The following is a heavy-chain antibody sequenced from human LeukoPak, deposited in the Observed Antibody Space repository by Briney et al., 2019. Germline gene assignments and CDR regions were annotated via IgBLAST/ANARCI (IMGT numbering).Heavy chain of an antibody. J-gene: IGHJ4*02. V-gene: IGHV5-51*01. CDR3: ARARGYGYLLTYFDY. CDR1: GYSFTSYW. D-gene: IGHD2-15*01. CDR2: IYPGDSDT. Sequence: GESLKISCKGSGYSFTSYWIGWVRQMPGKGLEWMGIIYPGDSDTRYSPSFQGQVTISADKSISTAYLQWSSLKASDTAMYYCARARGYGYLLTYFDYWGQGTLVTVSS.